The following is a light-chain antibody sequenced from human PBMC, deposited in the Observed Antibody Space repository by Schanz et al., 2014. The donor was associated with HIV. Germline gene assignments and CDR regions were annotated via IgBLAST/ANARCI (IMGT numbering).Light chain of an antibody. CDR2: YDS. CDR1: NIGSKS. J-gene: IGLJ2*01. CDR3: QVWDSSSDHPGV. V-gene: IGLV3-21*04. Sequence: SSELTQPPSVSVAPGKTAMITCGGNNIGSKSVHWYQQKPGQAPVLVIYYDSDRPSGIPERFSGSNSGNTATLTISRVEAGDEADYYCQVWDSSSDHPGVFGGGTKLTVL.